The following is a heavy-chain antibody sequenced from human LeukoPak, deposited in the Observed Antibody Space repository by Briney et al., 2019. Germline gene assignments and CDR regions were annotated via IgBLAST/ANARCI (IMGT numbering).Heavy chain of an antibody. J-gene: IGHJ4*02. CDR2: ISSSSSYI. D-gene: IGHD5-18*01. CDR1: GFTFSSYT. CDR3: ARGAVDTAMVTLYY. V-gene: IGHV3-21*01. Sequence: GGSLRLSCAASGFTFSSYTMNWVRQAPGKGLEWVSSISSSSSYIYYADSVKGRFTISRDNAKNSLYLQMNSLRAEDTAVYYCARGAVDTAMVTLYYWGQGTLVTVSS.